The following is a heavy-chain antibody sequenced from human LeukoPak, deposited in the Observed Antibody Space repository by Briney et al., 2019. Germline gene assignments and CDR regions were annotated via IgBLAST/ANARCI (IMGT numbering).Heavy chain of an antibody. CDR2: IKQDGSEK. CDR1: GFTFSSYW. V-gene: IGHV3-7*01. CDR3: AREGEGNCSSTSCYAGVRDDAFDI. D-gene: IGHD2-2*01. J-gene: IGHJ3*02. Sequence: GGSLRLSCAASGFTFSSYWMSWVRQAPGKGLEWVANIKQDGSEKYYVDSVKGRFTISRDNAKNSLYLQMNSLRAEDTAVYYCAREGEGNCSSTSCYAGVRDDAFDIWGQGTMVTVSS.